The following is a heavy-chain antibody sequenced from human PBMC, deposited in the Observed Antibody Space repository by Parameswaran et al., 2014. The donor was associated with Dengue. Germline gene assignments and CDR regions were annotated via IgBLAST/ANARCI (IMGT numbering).Heavy chain of an antibody. D-gene: IGHD3-10*01. J-gene: IGHJ6*02. V-gene: IGHV3-7*03. CDR2: IKQDGSEK. Sequence: RWIRQPPGKGLEWVANIKQDGSEKYYVDSVKGRFTISRDNAKNSLYLQMNSLRAEDTAVYYCARGGSGERGYYYGMDVWGQGTTVTVSS. CDR3: ARGGSGERGYYYGMDV.